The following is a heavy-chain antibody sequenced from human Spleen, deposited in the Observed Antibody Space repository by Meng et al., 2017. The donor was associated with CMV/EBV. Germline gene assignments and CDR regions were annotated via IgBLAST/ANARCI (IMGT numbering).Heavy chain of an antibody. Sequence: GESLKISCAASGFSFSAYNMNWVRQAPGKGLEWVSAISGSGGSTYYADSVKGRFTISRDNSKNTLYLQMNSLRAEDTAVYYCARTVTVVPAAISPNYFDYWGQGTLVTVSS. J-gene: IGHJ4*02. CDR1: GFSFSAYN. CDR3: ARTVTVVPAAISPNYFDY. CDR2: ISGSGGST. D-gene: IGHD2-2*01. V-gene: IGHV3-23*01.